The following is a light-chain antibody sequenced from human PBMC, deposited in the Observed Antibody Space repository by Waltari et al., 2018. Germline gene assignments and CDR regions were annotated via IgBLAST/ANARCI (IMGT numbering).Light chain of an antibody. CDR1: SRDVGGYSY. V-gene: IGLV2-14*03. Sequence: QSALTQPASVSGSPGQSITISCTGTSRDVGGYSYVSWYQQHPGKAPKLMIYDVSNRPSGLSNRFSGSKSGNTASLTISGLQAEDEADYYCSSYTTRSTVVFGGGTKVTVL. J-gene: IGLJ2*01. CDR3: SSYTTRSTVV. CDR2: DVS.